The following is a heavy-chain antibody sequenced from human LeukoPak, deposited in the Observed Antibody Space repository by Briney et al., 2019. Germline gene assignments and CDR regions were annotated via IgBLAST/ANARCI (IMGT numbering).Heavy chain of an antibody. CDR1: GGSISSSSYY. D-gene: IGHD3-16*02. CDR3: AREEGVITFGGVIVSPPPPDFDY. Sequence: SETLSLTCTVSGGSISSSSYYWGWIRQPPGKGLEWIGSIYYSGSTYYNPSLKSRVTISVDTSKNQFSLKLSSVTAADTAVYYCAREEGVITFGGVIVSPPPPDFDYWGQGTLVTVSS. V-gene: IGHV4-39*07. J-gene: IGHJ4*02. CDR2: IYYSGST.